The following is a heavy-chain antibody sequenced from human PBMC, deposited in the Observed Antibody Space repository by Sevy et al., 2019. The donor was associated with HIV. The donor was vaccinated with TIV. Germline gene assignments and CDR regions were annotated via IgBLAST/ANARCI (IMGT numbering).Heavy chain of an antibody. CDR2: ISSSGSTI. CDR3: ARDRFINLGYCSGGSCERGWGGYYYGMDV. Sequence: GGSLRLSCAASGFTFSSYEMYWVRQAPGKGLEWVSYISSSGSTIYYADSVKGRFTISRDNAKNSLYLQMNSLRAEDXAVYYCARDRFINLGYCSGGSCERGWGGYYYGMDVWGQGTTVTVSS. J-gene: IGHJ6*02. D-gene: IGHD2-15*01. V-gene: IGHV3-48*03. CDR1: GFTFSSYE.